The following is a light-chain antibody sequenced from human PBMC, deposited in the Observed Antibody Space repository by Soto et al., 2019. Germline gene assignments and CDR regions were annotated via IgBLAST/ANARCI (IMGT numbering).Light chain of an antibody. CDR1: SSDVGGYNY. Sequence: QSVLTQPRSVSGSPGQSVTISCTGTSSDVGGYNYVSWYQQHPGKAPKLMIYDVSKRPSGVPDRFSGSKSGNTASLTISGLQAEDEADYYCCSSVGSYTSVFGGGTKLT. J-gene: IGLJ3*02. CDR2: DVS. V-gene: IGLV2-11*01. CDR3: CSSVGSYTSV.